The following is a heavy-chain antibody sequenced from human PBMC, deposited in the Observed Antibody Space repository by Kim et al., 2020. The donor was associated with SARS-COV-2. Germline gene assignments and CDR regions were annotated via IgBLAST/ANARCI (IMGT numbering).Heavy chain of an antibody. CDR3: AKDLTKSEFYFNY. J-gene: IGHJ4*02. CDR2: MSWNCGGI. V-gene: IGHV3-9*01. CDR1: GFTMGDYA. D-gene: IGHD4-4*01. Sequence: GGSLRLSCAASGFTMGDYAMHWGRLVPGKGLQWDSGMSWNCGGIGYADSVKGRLPIARDNAKNYLYLQMNSLRTDDTAFYYCAKDLTKSEFYFNYWGQGTLAPVSS.